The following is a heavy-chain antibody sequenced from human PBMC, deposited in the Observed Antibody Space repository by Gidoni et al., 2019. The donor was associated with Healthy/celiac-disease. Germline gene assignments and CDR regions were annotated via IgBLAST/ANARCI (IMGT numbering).Heavy chain of an antibody. CDR3: AHRTELLWFREWLEDAFDI. V-gene: IGHV2-5*02. CDR2: IYWDDDK. CDR1: GFSLSTSGVG. J-gene: IGHJ3*02. D-gene: IGHD3-10*01. Sequence: QITLKESGPTLVKPTQTLTLTCTFSGFSLSTSGVGVGWIRQPPGKALEWLALIYWDDDKRYSPSLKSRLTITKDTSKNQVVLTMTNMDPVDTATYYCAHRTELLWFREWLEDAFDIWGQGTMVTVSS.